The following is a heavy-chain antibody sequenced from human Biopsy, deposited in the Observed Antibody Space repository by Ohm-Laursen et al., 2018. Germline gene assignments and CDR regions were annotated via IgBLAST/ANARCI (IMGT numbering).Heavy chain of an antibody. Sequence: GASVKVSCKSSGYAVNDYFLHWLRQAPGQGPGWMGWISPNSGGTNYAQKFQGRVTMATDTSTSTVYLELRRLISDDTAVYYCARDIMNRIAGLVARSDVFDVWGQGTLVTVSS. CDR3: ARDIMNRIAGLVARSDVFDV. V-gene: IGHV1-2*02. J-gene: IGHJ3*01. D-gene: IGHD3-16*01. CDR2: ISPNSGGT. CDR1: GYAVNDYF.